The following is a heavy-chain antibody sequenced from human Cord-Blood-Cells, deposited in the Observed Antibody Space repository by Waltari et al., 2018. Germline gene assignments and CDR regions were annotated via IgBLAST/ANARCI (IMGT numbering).Heavy chain of an antibody. D-gene: IGHD6-19*01. J-gene: IGHJ4*02. Sequence: EVQLLESGGGLVQPGGSLRLSCAASGFTFSSYAMSWVRRAPGKGLEWVSAISGSGGSTYYADSVKGQFTISRDNSKNTLYLQMNSLRAEDTAVYYCANEDSGWYLGYWGQGTLVTVSS. V-gene: IGHV3-23*01. CDR2: ISGSGGST. CDR3: ANEDSGWYLGY. CDR1: GFTFSSYA.